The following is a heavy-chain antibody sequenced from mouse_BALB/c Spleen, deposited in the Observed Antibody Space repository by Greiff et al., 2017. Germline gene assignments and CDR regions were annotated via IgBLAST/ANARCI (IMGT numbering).Heavy chain of an antibody. CDR1: GYTFTSYW. Sequence: LQQPGSELVRPGASVKLSCKASGYTFTSYWMHWVKQRPGQGLEWIGNIYPGSGSTNYDEKFKSKATLTVDTSSSTAYMQLSSLTSEDSAVYYCTRDYYGSSYVYWYFDVWGAGTTVTVSS. CDR3: TRDYYGSSYVYWYFDV. CDR2: IYPGSGST. V-gene: IGHV1S22*01. J-gene: IGHJ1*01. D-gene: IGHD1-1*01.